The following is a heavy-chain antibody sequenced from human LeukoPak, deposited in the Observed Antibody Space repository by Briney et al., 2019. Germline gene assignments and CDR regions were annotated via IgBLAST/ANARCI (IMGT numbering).Heavy chain of an antibody. J-gene: IGHJ6*02. CDR3: ARPRHSGGWVDV. D-gene: IGHD1-26*01. Sequence: GESLKFSFKGPAYSFTSYRSGWARQMPGKGLEWMGIIDVDDSDTRYSPSFQGQVTISADKSIPTAYLQWSSLKASDTAMYYCARPRHSGGWVDVWGQGTTVTV. V-gene: IGHV5-51*01. CDR2: IDVDDSDT. CDR1: AYSFTSYR.